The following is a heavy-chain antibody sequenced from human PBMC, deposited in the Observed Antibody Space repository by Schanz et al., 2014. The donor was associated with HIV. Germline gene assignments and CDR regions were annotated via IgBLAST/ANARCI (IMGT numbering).Heavy chain of an antibody. CDR2: INPNGGSI. CDR1: GYTFTSYY. J-gene: IGHJ4*02. Sequence: QVQLVQSGAEVKKPGASVKVSCKASGYTFTSYYIHWVRQAPGQGLEWMGIINPNGGSINYAQKFQGRVTMTSDTSTSTVYMELSSLRSEDTAVYYCAREDPNYGGNPFEYWGQGTLVTVSS. V-gene: IGHV1-46*01. CDR3: AREDPNYGGNPFEY. D-gene: IGHD2-15*01.